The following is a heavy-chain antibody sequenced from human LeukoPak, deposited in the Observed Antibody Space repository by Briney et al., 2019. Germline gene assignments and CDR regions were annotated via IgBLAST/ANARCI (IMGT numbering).Heavy chain of an antibody. J-gene: IGHJ4*02. V-gene: IGHV3-9*01. D-gene: IGHD5-18*01. Sequence: PGRSLRLSCAASGFTFDDYAMHWVRQAPGKGLEWVSGISWNSGSIGYADSVKGRFTISRDNAKNSLYLQMNSLRAEDTALYYCAKGPARWDTDYYFDYWGQGTLVTVSS. CDR3: AKGPARWDTDYYFDY. CDR2: ISWNSGSI. CDR1: GFTFDDYA.